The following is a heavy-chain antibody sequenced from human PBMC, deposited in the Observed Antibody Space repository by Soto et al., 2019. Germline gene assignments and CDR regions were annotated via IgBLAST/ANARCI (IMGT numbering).Heavy chain of an antibody. J-gene: IGHJ5*02. CDR3: ARADSSGWYLEVWFDP. V-gene: IGHV1-69*12. CDR2: IIPIFGIA. Sequence: QVQLVQSGAEVKKPGSSVKVSCKASGGTFSSYASSWVRQAPGQGLEWMGGIIPIFGIANYAPKFQGRVRITADESSSTAYMELSSLRSEATAVYYCARADSSGWYLEVWFDPWGQGTLVTVSS. D-gene: IGHD6-19*01. CDR1: GGTFSSYA.